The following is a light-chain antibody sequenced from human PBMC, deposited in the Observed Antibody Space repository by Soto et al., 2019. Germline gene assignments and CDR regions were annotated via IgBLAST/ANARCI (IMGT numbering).Light chain of an antibody. CDR1: QSVSSNY. J-gene: IGKJ1*01. CDR3: QQYCSSGT. V-gene: IGKV3-20*01. CDR2: GAS. Sequence: SVWTVSRCTLSLSPGERATLFYRASQSVSSNYLAWYQQKPGQAPRLLIYGASNRATGIPDRFSGSGSGTDFTLTISRLEPEDLEVYYCQQYCSSGTFGQGTKVDIK.